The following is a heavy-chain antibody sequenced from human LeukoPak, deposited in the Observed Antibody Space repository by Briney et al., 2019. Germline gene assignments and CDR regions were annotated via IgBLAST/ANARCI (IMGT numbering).Heavy chain of an antibody. CDR1: GFTFSSYW. D-gene: IGHD6-6*01. Sequence: GGSLRLSCAASGFTFSSYWMSWVRQAPGKGLEWVANIKQDGSEKYYVDSVKGRFTISRDNAKNSLYLQMNSLRAEDTAVYYCARGRDSSSSWWFDPWGQGTLVTVSS. CDR3: ARGRDSSSSWWFDP. CDR2: IKQDGSEK. V-gene: IGHV3-7*01. J-gene: IGHJ5*02.